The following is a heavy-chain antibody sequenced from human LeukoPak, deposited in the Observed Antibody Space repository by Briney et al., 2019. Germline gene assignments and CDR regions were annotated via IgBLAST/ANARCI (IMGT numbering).Heavy chain of an antibody. J-gene: IGHJ4*02. Sequence: KPSETLSLTCTVSGGSISSYYWSWIRQPPGKGLEWIGYIDYSGSTNYNPSLKSRVTISVDTSKNQFSLKLSSVTAADTAVYYCARALIVGTTRPFDYWGQGTLVAVSS. CDR2: IDYSGST. CDR3: ARALIVGTTRPFDY. CDR1: GGSISSYY. V-gene: IGHV4-59*01. D-gene: IGHD1-26*01.